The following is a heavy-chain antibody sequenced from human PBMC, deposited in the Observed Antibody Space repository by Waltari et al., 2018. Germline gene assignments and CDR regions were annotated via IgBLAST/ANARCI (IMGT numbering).Heavy chain of an antibody. Sequence: EVQLVVSGGGLVQSGGSLRLSCAASGFTFRSYAMCWVRQAPGKGLEWVSAIRGSGGSTYYADSVKGRFTISRDNSKNTLYLQMNSLRAEDTAVYYCAKDRRGLLDYWGQGTLVTVSS. CDR2: IRGSGGST. J-gene: IGHJ4*02. CDR3: AKDRRGLLDY. CDR1: GFTFRSYA. V-gene: IGHV3-23*04.